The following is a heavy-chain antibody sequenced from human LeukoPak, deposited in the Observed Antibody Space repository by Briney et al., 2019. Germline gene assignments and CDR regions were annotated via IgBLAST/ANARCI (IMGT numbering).Heavy chain of an antibody. CDR2: INHSGST. V-gene: IGHV4-34*01. Sequence: SETLSLTCAVYGGSFSGYYWSWIRQPPGKGLEWIGEINHSGSTNYNPSLKSRVTISVDTSKNQFSLKLSSVTAADTAVYYCARGLLGYSSGWYYFDYWGQGTLVTVSS. CDR3: ARGLLGYSSGWYYFDY. D-gene: IGHD6-19*01. CDR1: GGSFSGYY. J-gene: IGHJ4*02.